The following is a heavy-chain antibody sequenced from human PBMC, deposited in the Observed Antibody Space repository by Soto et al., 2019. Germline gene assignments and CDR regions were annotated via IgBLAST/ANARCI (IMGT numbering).Heavy chain of an antibody. CDR3: ARGIRDYYYYGMDV. V-gene: IGHV1-69*12. CDR1: GGTFSSYA. D-gene: IGHD3-16*01. CDR2: IIPIFGTA. Sequence: QVQLVQSGAEVKKPGSSVKVSCKASGGTFSSYAISWVRQAPGQGLEWMGGIIPIFGTANYAQKFQGRVTXNAXEXMSTAYMELSSLRSEDTAVYYCARGIRDYYYYGMDVWGQGTTVTVSS. J-gene: IGHJ6*02.